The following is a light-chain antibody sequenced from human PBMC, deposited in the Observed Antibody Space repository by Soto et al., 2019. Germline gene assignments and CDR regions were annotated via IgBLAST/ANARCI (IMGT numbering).Light chain of an antibody. CDR3: QAWDSSTVV. CDR2: RDT. V-gene: IGLV3-1*01. Sequence: SYELTQPPSVSVSPGQTASITCSGDNLGNKYACWYQQKPGQSPVLVIYRDTKRPSGIPERFSGSNSGNTATLTISGTQAMDEADYYCQAWDSSTVVFGGGTKVTVL. J-gene: IGLJ2*01. CDR1: NLGNKY.